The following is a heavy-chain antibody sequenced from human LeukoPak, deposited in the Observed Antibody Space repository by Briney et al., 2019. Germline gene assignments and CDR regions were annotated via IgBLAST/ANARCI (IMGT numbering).Heavy chain of an antibody. Sequence: SETLSLTCAVSGYSISSGYYWGWIRQPPGKGLEWIGSIYHSGSAYYNPSLKSRVTISVDTSKNQFSLKLSSVTAADTAVYYCARQGYYYDSSGHQSGLFDYWGQGTLVTVSS. CDR1: GYSISSGYY. V-gene: IGHV4-38-2*01. D-gene: IGHD3-22*01. CDR2: IYHSGSA. J-gene: IGHJ4*02. CDR3: ARQGYYYDSSGHQSGLFDY.